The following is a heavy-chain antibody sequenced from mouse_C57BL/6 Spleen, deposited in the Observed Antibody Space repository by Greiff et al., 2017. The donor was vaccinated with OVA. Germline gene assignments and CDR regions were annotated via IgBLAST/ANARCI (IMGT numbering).Heavy chain of an antibody. V-gene: IGHV5-17*01. CDR1: GFTFSDYG. CDR2: ISSGSSTI. J-gene: IGHJ3*01. D-gene: IGHD3-2*02. CDR3: ARGKANWFAY. Sequence: EVKLVESGGGLVKPGGSLKLSCAASGFTFSDYGMHWVRQAPGKGLEWVAYISSGSSTIYYADTVKGRFTISRDNAKNTLFLQMTSLGSEDTAMYYCARGKANWFAYWGQGTLVTVSA.